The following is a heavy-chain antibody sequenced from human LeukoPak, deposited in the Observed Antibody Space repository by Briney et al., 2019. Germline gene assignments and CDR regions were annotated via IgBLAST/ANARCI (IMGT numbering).Heavy chain of an antibody. D-gene: IGHD6-6*01. CDR1: GFTFSDSY. J-gene: IGHJ4*02. Sequence: GGSLRLSCAASGFTFSDSYMSCIRQAPGKGLEWVSYISTSSAFTNYADSVKGRFTIFRDNAKDSLYLQMNSLRAEDTAVYYCARGSKVAANFDYWGQGTLVTVSS. V-gene: IGHV3-11*05. CDR3: ARGSKVAANFDY. CDR2: ISTSSAFT.